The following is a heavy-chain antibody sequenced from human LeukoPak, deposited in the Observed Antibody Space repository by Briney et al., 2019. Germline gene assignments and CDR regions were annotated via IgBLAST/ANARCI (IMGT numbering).Heavy chain of an antibody. D-gene: IGHD5-24*01. V-gene: IGHV1-69*05. J-gene: IGHJ5*02. CDR2: IIPIFGTA. CDR1: GFTFSSYA. CDR3: ASERRNWFDP. Sequence: PGGSLRLSCAASGFTFSSYAISWVRQAPGQGLEWMGGIIPIFGTANYAQKFQGRVTITTDESTSTAYMELSSLRSEDTAVYYCASERRNWFDPWGQGTLVSVSS.